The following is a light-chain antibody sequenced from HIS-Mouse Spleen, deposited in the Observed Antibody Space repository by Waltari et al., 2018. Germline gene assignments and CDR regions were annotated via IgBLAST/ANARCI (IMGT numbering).Light chain of an antibody. Sequence: SYDLTQPPSVSVSPGQTARNTCTGDAWPKKYAYWSQQKTGQAPVRVIYEHGKRPTGIPERFSGASSWTMATLTISGAQVEDEADDYCCSTDSSGNHRVFGGGTKLTVL. CDR3: CSTDSSGNHRV. J-gene: IGLJ2*01. V-gene: IGLV3-10*01. CDR2: EHG. CDR1: AWPKKY.